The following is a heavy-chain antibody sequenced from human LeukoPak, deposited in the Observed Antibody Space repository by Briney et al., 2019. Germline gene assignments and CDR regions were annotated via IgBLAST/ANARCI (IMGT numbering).Heavy chain of an antibody. D-gene: IGHD5-12*01. CDR1: GYTFTSYG. Sequence: GASVKVSCKASGYTFTSYGISWVRQAPGQGLEWMGWISAYNGNTNYAQKLQGRVTMTTDTSTSTAYMELRSLRSDDTAVYYCARAEGRYSGYDPLYYYYYYMDVWGKGTTVTVSS. V-gene: IGHV1-18*01. CDR2: ISAYNGNT. J-gene: IGHJ6*03. CDR3: ARAEGRYSGYDPLYYYYYYMDV.